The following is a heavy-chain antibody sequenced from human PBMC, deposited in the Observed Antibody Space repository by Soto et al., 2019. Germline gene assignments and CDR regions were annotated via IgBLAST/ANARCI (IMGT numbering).Heavy chain of an antibody. Sequence: ASVKVSCKASGYTFTSYDINWVRQATGQGLEWMGWMNPNSGNTGYAQKFQGRVTMTRNTSISTAYMELSSLRSEDTAVYYCARWDSNYPYYYYYYYMDVWGKGTTVTVSS. J-gene: IGHJ6*03. CDR1: GYTFTSYD. CDR2: MNPNSGNT. CDR3: ARWDSNYPYYYYYYYMDV. D-gene: IGHD4-4*01. V-gene: IGHV1-8*01.